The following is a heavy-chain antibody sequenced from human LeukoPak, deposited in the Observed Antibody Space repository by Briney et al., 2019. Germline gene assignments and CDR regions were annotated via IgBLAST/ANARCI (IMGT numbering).Heavy chain of an antibody. CDR1: GYSFTSYW. J-gene: IGHJ5*02. CDR2: IYPGDSDT. V-gene: IGHV5-51*03. D-gene: IGHD1-26*01. CDR3: ARVTWKLLRTQREVNWFDP. Sequence: GESLKISCKGSGYSFTSYWIGWVRQMPGKGLEWMGIIYPGDSDTRYSPSFQGQVTISADKSISTAYLQWSSLKASDTAMYYCARVTWKLLRTQREVNWFDPWGQGTLVTVSS.